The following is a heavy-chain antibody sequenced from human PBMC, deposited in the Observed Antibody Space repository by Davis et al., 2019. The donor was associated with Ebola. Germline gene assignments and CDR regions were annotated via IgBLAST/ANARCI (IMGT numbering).Heavy chain of an antibody. D-gene: IGHD1-7*01. CDR2: ISSSSSTI. CDR3: AREKLELHGLMDV. Sequence: GESLKISCAASGFTFSSYSMNWVRQAPGKGLEWVSYISSSSSTIYYADFVKGRFTISRDNAKNSLYLQMNSLRDEDTAVYYCAREKLELHGLMDVWGKGTTVTVSS. J-gene: IGHJ6*04. V-gene: IGHV3-48*02. CDR1: GFTFSSYS.